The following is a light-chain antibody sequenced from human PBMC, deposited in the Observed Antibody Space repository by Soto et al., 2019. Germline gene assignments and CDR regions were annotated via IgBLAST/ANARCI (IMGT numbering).Light chain of an antibody. Sequence: EIVLTQSPGTLSLPPGERATLSCRASQSVSSSYLAWYQQKPGQAPRLLIYGASTRATGIPDRFSGSGSGTDFTLTISRLEPEDFAVYYCQQYYSTPWTFGQGTKVEIK. CDR2: GAS. CDR3: QQYYSTPWT. CDR1: QSVSSSY. V-gene: IGKV3-20*01. J-gene: IGKJ1*01.